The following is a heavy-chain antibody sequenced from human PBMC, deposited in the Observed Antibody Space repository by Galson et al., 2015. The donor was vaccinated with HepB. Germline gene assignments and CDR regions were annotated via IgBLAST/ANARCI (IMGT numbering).Heavy chain of an antibody. CDR3: AKYLGDSRPEKRSFDY. J-gene: IGHJ4*02. CDR2: VGSSGGDP. Sequence: SLRLSCAASGFTFSSCAMSWVRQAPGKGLEWVSAVGSSGGDPYYADSVKGRFIITSDNSKNTLYLQMNSLRAEDTAIYFCAKYLGDSRPEKRSFDYWGQGTLVTVSS. D-gene: IGHD5-24*01. V-gene: IGHV3-23*01. CDR1: GFTFSSCA.